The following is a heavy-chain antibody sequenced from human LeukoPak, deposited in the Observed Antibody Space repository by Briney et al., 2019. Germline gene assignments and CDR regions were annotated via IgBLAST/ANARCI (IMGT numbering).Heavy chain of an antibody. D-gene: IGHD3-22*01. CDR3: ARDTPGYYDSSGYYYRGMDV. Sequence: PSETLSLTCNVSGGSISSGDYYWSWIRQPPGKGLEWIGYIYYSGSTYYNPSLKSRVTISVDTSKNQFSLKLSSVTAADTAVYYCARDTPGYYDSSGYYYRGMDVWGQGTTVTVSS. CDR2: IYYSGST. V-gene: IGHV4-30-4*01. J-gene: IGHJ6*02. CDR1: GGSISSGDYY.